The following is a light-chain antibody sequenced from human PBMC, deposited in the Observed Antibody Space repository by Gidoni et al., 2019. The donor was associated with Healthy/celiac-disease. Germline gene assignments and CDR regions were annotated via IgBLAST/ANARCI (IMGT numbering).Light chain of an antibody. CDR1: SPNIGAGYD. V-gene: IGLV1-40*01. Sequence: QSVLTQPPSVSGAPGPRVTISCTGSSPNIGAGYDVHWYQQPPGTAPKPLIYGNSHRPSGVPDRFSGSKSGTSASLAITGLQAEDEADYYCQSYDSSLSGVVFGGGTKLTVL. J-gene: IGLJ2*01. CDR3: QSYDSSLSGVV. CDR2: GNS.